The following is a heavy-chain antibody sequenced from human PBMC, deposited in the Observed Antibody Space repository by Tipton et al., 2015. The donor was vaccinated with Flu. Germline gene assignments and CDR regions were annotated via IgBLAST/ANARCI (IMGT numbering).Heavy chain of an antibody. Sequence: SLRLSCAASGFTFSSYAMHWVRQAPGKGLEWVAIISYDGSNKFYADSVKGRFTISRDNTKNSLYLQMNSLRAEDTAVYYCARSRGLVVVVAATQRGANWFDPWGQGTLVTVSS. CDR3: ARSRGLVVVVAATQRGANWFDP. CDR2: ISYDGSNK. CDR1: GFTFSSYA. D-gene: IGHD2-15*01. J-gene: IGHJ5*02. V-gene: IGHV3-30*07.